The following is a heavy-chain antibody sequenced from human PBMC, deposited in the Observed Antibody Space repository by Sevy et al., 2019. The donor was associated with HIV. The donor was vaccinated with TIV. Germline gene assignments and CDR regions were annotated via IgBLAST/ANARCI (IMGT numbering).Heavy chain of an antibody. CDR3: ARGRGDPRGAFDI. D-gene: IGHD2-21*01. Sequence: GSVRLSCAASAFTFNLYSMNWVRQAPGKGLEWVSSISSSSSYIFYADSVKGRFSISRDNAKNSLYLQMNSLRAEDTAIYYCARGRGDPRGAFDIWGQGTMVTVSS. J-gene: IGHJ3*02. CDR1: AFTFNLYS. V-gene: IGHV3-21*01. CDR2: ISSSSSYI.